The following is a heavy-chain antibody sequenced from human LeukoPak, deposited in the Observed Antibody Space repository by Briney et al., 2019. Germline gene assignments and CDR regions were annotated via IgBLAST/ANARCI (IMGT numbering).Heavy chain of an antibody. J-gene: IGHJ4*02. CDR2: ISGSGGST. CDR3: AKDRVMVRGVNYYFDY. CDR1: GFTFSSYA. Sequence: PSGGSLRLSCAASGFTFSSYAMSWVRQAPGKGLEWVSAISGSGGSTYYAHSVKGRFTISRDNSKNTLYLQMNSLRAEDTAVYYCAKDRVMVRGVNYYFDYWGQGTLVTVSS. V-gene: IGHV3-23*01. D-gene: IGHD3-10*01.